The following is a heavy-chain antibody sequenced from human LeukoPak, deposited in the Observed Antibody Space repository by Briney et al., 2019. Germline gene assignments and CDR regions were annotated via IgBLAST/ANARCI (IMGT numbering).Heavy chain of an antibody. J-gene: IGHJ6*02. CDR3: ARGSNRGVSYGMDV. Sequence: AASVKVSCKASGGTFSSYAISWVRQAPGQGLEWMGRIIPILGIANYAQKFQGRVTITADKSTSTAYMELSSLRSEDTAVYYCARGSNRGVSYGMDVWGQGTTVTVSS. V-gene: IGHV1-69*04. D-gene: IGHD3-10*01. CDR2: IIPILGIA. CDR1: GGTFSSYA.